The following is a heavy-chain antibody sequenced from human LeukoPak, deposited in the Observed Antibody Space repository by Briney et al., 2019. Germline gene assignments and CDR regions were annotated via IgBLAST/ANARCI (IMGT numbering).Heavy chain of an antibody. CDR3: AKRGVRGSYYFDH. Sequence: PGGSLRLSCAASGFTSSNYAMTWVRQAPGKGLEWVSTMSSTDGTTFYADSVKGRFTISRDNSKNILYLQMNNLRAEDTAVYHCAKRGVRGSYYFDHWGQGTLVTVSS. V-gene: IGHV3-23*01. D-gene: IGHD3-10*01. CDR1: GFTSSNYA. CDR2: MSSTDGTT. J-gene: IGHJ4*02.